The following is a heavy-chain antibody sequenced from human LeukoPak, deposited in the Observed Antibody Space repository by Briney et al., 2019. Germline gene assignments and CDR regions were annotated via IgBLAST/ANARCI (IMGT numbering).Heavy chain of an antibody. Sequence: SQTLSLTCTVSGVSVGSGDYYWSWIRQPPGKGLEWIGYIYYSGSTNYNPSLKSRVTISVDTSKNQFSLKLSSVTAADTAVYYCAREHQALNAFDIWGQGTMVTVSS. V-gene: IGHV4-61*08. D-gene: IGHD2-2*01. CDR2: IYYSGST. CDR1: GVSVGSGDYY. J-gene: IGHJ3*02. CDR3: AREHQALNAFDI.